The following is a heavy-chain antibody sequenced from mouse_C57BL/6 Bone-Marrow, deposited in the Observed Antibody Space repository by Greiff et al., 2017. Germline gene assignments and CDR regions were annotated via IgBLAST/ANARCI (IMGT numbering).Heavy chain of an antibody. CDR2: IRSGGSYT. V-gene: IGHV5-6*01. CDR1: GFTFSSYG. J-gene: IGHJ3*01. D-gene: IGHD2-2*01. CDR3: ASCGYDGFAY. Sequence: VQLKESGGDLVKPGGSLKLSCAASGFTFSSYGMSWVRQTPDKRLEWVATIRSGGSYTYYPDSVKGRFTISRDNAKNTLYLQMSSLKSEHTAMYYGASCGYDGFAYWSQGTLVTVYA.